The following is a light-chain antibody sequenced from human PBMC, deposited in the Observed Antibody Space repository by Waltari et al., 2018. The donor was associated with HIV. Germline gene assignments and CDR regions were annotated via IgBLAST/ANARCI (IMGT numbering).Light chain of an antibody. J-gene: IGLJ2*01. CDR2: STN. Sequence: QSVFTQTPSLSGTPRQRVTLSCSGGYYNISSNTVNWYQQFPGTAPRLLIYSTNQRPSGVPDRFSGSKSGTSASLVISELQSQDEADYHCAAWDDSLHGELFGGGTKLTVL. V-gene: IGLV1-44*01. CDR3: AAWDDSLHGEL. CDR1: YYNISSNT.